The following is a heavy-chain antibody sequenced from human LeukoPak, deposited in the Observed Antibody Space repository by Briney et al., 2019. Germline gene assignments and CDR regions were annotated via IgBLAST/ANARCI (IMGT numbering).Heavy chain of an antibody. J-gene: IGHJ4*02. Sequence: ASVKVSCKASGYTFTSYDINWVRQATGQGLEWTGWMNPNSGNTGYAQKFQGRVTMTRNTSISTAYMELSSLRSEDTAVYYCVSYWYYYDSSGYPRDYWGQGTLVTVSS. CDR2: MNPNSGNT. CDR1: GYTFTSYD. CDR3: VSYWYYYDSSGYPRDY. V-gene: IGHV1-8*01. D-gene: IGHD3-22*01.